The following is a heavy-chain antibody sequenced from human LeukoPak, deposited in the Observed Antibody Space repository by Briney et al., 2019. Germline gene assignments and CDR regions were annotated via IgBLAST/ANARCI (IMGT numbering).Heavy chain of an antibody. V-gene: IGHV3-7*03. D-gene: IGHD1-26*01. CDR1: GFTFSTYW. CDR3: AKEVIVGVSFDY. J-gene: IGHJ4*02. Sequence: GGSLRLSCAASGFTFSTYWMSWVRQAPGKGLEWVANINQDGSDKYYVDSVKGRFTISRDNSKNTLYLQMNSLRAEDTAVYYCAKEVIVGVSFDYWGQGTLVTVSS. CDR2: INQDGSDK.